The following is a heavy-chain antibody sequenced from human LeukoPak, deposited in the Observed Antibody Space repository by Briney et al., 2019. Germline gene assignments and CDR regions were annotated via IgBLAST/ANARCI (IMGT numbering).Heavy chain of an antibody. CDR2: TNPNSGGT. CDR3: ARDRAYCGGDCYADY. CDR1: GYTFTGYY. Sequence: ASVKVSCKASGYTFTGYYMHWVRQAPGQGLEWMGWTNPNSGGTNYAQKFQGRVTMTRDTSISTAYMELSRLRSDDTAVYYCARDRAYCGGDCYADYWGQGTLVTVSS. V-gene: IGHV1-2*02. D-gene: IGHD2-21*01. J-gene: IGHJ4*02.